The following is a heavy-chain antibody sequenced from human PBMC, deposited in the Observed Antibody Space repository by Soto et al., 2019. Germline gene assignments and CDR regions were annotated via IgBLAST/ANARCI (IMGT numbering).Heavy chain of an antibody. J-gene: IGHJ1*01. Sequence: QVQLQESGPGLVKPSETLSLTCTVSGGSIRNYYWSWIRQPPGKGLEWIGFIYYSGNTNYNPSLKSRVTISVDTSKNQFSLKMTSVTAADTDVYYCAVTTATEYFHYWGQGTLVTVSS. CDR1: GGSIRNYY. CDR3: AVTTATEYFHY. V-gene: IGHV4-59*01. D-gene: IGHD1-1*01. CDR2: IYYSGNT.